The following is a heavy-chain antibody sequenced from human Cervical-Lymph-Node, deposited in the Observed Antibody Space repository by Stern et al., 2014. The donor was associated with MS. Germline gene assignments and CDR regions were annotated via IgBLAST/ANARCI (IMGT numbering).Heavy chain of an antibody. J-gene: IGHJ4*02. CDR3: AKGGYGTALEY. CDR2: INPGTGAT. V-gene: IGHV1-2*02. Sequence: QVQLVQSGSELKKPGASVKVSCKASGYIFTDYYFHWVRQAPGQGLEWMGWINPGTGATYYAQKFQGTVTMTRDTSISTAYLEFSSLRSDDTAVYFCAKGGYGTALEYWGQGTLVIVSS. D-gene: IGHD5-18*01. CDR1: GYIFTDYY.